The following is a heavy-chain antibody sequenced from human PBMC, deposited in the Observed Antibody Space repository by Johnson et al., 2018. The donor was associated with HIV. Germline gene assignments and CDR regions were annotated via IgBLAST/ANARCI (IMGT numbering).Heavy chain of an antibody. Sequence: VQLVESGGGLIQPGGSLRLSCAASGFTVSSNYMSWVRQAPGKGLEWVSVIYSGGSTYYADSVKGRFTVSRDNSKNTVYLQMNGLRAEDPAVYHCAKDLYSRIWTNDAFDIWGQGTMVTVSS. CDR3: AKDLYSRIWTNDAFDI. V-gene: IGHV3-53*01. CDR1: GFTVSSNY. J-gene: IGHJ3*02. CDR2: IYSGGST. D-gene: IGHD3/OR15-3a*01.